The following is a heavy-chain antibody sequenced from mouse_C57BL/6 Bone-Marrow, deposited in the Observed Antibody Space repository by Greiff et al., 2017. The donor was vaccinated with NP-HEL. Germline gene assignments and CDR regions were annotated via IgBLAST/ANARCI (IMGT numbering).Heavy chain of an antibody. D-gene: IGHD2-5*01. V-gene: IGHV1-82*01. CDR1: GYAFSSSW. Sequence: VKLKQSGPELVKPGASVKISCKASGYAFSSSWMNWVKQRPGKGLEWIGRIYPGDGDTNYNGKFKGKATLTADKSSSTAYMQLSSLTSEDSAVYFCARAYYSNKFAYWGQGTLVTVSA. CDR2: IYPGDGDT. J-gene: IGHJ3*01. CDR3: ARAYYSNKFAY.